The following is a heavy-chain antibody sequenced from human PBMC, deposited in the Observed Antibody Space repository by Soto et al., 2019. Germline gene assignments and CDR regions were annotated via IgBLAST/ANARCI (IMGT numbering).Heavy chain of an antibody. CDR2: INPNSGDT. V-gene: IGHV1-2*02. Sequence: SVKVSCKASGYIFSDYYMHWVRQAPVQGLECMGWINPNSGDTIYAQKFQGRVTVTGDPSISTAYMELSRLTSDDTAVYYCVRGRAVAGINDEAFDLWGQGTMVTVSS. CDR1: GYIFSDYY. D-gene: IGHD6-19*01. CDR3: VRGRAVAGINDEAFDL. J-gene: IGHJ3*01.